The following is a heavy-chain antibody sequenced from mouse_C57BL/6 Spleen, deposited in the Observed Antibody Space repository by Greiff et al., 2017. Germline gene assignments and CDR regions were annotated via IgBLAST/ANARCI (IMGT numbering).Heavy chain of an antibody. V-gene: IGHV1-42*01. Sequence: EVQLQQSGPELVKPGASVKISCKASGYSFTGYYMNWVKQSPEKSLEWIGEINPSTGGTTYNQKFKAKATLTVDKSSSTAYMQLKSLTSEDSAVYYCARWETAQAHFDYWGQGTTLTVSA. CDR2: INPSTGGT. D-gene: IGHD3-2*02. CDR3: ARWETAQAHFDY. CDR1: GYSFTGYY. J-gene: IGHJ2*01.